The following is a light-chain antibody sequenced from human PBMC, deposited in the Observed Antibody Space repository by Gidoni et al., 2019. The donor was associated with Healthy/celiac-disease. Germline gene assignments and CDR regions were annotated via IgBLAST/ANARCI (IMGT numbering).Light chain of an antibody. CDR1: QCVSSN. CDR2: GAS. Sequence: EIVMTHSPATLSVSPGERATLSCRASQCVSSNLAWYQQKPGQAPRLLISGASTRATGIPARFSGSGSGTEFTLTISSLQSEDFAVYDCQQYNNWAPYTFGQGTKLEIK. J-gene: IGKJ2*01. V-gene: IGKV3D-15*01. CDR3: QQYNNWAPYT.